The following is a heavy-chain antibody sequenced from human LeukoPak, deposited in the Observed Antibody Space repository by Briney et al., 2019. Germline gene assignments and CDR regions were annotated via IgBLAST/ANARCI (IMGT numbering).Heavy chain of an antibody. J-gene: IGHJ6*03. V-gene: IGHV3-53*01. D-gene: IGHD3-22*01. CDR1: GFTVRSNY. CDR3: ARGRDLYDSSGYYSETTTYYYYYYMDV. Sequence: GGSLRLSCAASGFTVRSNYMRWVRQAPGKGLEWVSVIYSGGSTYYADSVKGRFTISRDNSKNTLYLQMNSLRAEDTAVYYCARGRDLYDSSGYYSETTTYYYYYYMDVWGKGTTVTVSS. CDR2: IYSGGST.